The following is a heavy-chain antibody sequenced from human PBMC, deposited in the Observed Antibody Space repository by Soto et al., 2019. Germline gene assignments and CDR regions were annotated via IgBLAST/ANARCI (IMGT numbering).Heavy chain of an antibody. Sequence: QVQLVQSGAEVKKPGAPVKVSCKASGYTFTSYGISWVRQAPGQGLEWMGWISAYNGNTNYAQKLQGRVTMTTDTSTSTAYMELRSLRSDDTAVYYCARPRAGDFWSGYPGDYWGQGTLVTVSS. CDR3: ARPRAGDFWSGYPGDY. J-gene: IGHJ4*02. CDR1: GYTFTSYG. D-gene: IGHD3-3*01. V-gene: IGHV1-18*01. CDR2: ISAYNGNT.